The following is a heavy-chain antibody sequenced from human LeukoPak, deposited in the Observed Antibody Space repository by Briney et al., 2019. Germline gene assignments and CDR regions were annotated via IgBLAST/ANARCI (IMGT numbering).Heavy chain of an antibody. CDR1: GVTISGYW. CDR3: ARIITAAAADC. Sequence: GGSLRLSCVASGVTISGYWMHWVRQAPGEGLAWVSRVDSDGTTTRYADSVKGRFTISRDNAKNTVYLQMNSLRAEDTAVYYCARIITAAAADCWGQGTLVAVSS. D-gene: IGHD6-13*01. V-gene: IGHV3-74*01. J-gene: IGHJ4*02. CDR2: VDSDGTTT.